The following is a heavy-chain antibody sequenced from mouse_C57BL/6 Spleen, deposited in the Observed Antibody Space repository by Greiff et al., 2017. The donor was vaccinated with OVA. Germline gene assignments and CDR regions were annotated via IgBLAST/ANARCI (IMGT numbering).Heavy chain of an antibody. CDR2: IWWDDDK. V-gene: IGHV8-8*01. Sequence: QVTLKECGPGILQPSQTLSLTCSFSGFSLSTFGMGVGWIRQPSGKGLEWLAHIWWDDDKYYNPALKSRLTISKDTSKNQVFLKIANVDTADTATYYCARIERGYGSSYDYAMDYWGQGTSVTVSS. CDR3: ARIERGYGSSYDYAMDY. J-gene: IGHJ4*01. CDR1: GFSLSTFGMG. D-gene: IGHD1-1*01.